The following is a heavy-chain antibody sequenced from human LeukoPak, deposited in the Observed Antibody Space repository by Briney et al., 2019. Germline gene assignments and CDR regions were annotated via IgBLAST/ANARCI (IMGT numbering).Heavy chain of an antibody. D-gene: IGHD2-2*01. CDR2: IYYSGRT. CDR1: GGSISSYY. CDR3: ARQRGYCSSTSCYRVFYYGMDV. Sequence: PSETLSLTCTVSGGSISSYYWSWIRQPPGKGLEWIGYIYYSGRTNYNPSLKSRVTISVDTSKNQFSLKLSSVTAADTAVYYCARQRGYCSSTSCYRVFYYGMDVWGQGTTVTVSS. V-gene: IGHV4-59*08. J-gene: IGHJ6*02.